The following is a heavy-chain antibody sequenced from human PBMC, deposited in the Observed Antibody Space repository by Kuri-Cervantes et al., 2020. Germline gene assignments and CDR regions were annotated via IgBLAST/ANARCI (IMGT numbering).Heavy chain of an antibody. V-gene: IGHV1-69*05. J-gene: IGHJ4*02. CDR2: IIPIFGTA. D-gene: IGHD6-13*01. CDR1: GGTFNSYA. Sequence: SVKVSCKASGGTFNSYAISWVRQAPGQGLEWMGGIIPIFGTANYAQKLQGRVTMTTDTSTSTAYMELRSLRSDDTAVYYCARGYSTLGVDYWGQGTLVTVSS. CDR3: ARGYSTLGVDY.